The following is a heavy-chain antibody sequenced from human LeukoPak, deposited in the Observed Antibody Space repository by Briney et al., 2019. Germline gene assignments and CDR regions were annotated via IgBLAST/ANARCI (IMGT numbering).Heavy chain of an antibody. CDR2: ISAYNGNT. D-gene: IGHD2-15*01. CDR1: GYTFTSYG. J-gene: IGHJ6*04. Sequence: ASVKVSCKASGYTFTSYGISWVRQAPGQGLEWMGWISAYNGNTNYAQKLQGRVTMTTDTSTSTAYMELRSLRSDDTAVYYCARGLSRVVVVVAATAYYYYGMDVWGKGTTVTVSS. CDR3: ARGLSRVVVVVAATAYYYYGMDV. V-gene: IGHV1-18*04.